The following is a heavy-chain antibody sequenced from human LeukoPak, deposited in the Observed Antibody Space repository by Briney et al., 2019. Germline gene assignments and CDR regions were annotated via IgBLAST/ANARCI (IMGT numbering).Heavy chain of an antibody. Sequence: GASVKVSRKASGYTFTGYYMHWVRQAPGQGLEWMGWINPNSGGTNYAQKFQGRVTMTRDTSISTAYMELSRLRSDDTAVYYCAREHVAAAGIGNWFDPWGQGTLVTVSS. CDR2: INPNSGGT. CDR3: AREHVAAAGIGNWFDP. D-gene: IGHD6-13*01. J-gene: IGHJ5*02. CDR1: GYTFTGYY. V-gene: IGHV1-2*02.